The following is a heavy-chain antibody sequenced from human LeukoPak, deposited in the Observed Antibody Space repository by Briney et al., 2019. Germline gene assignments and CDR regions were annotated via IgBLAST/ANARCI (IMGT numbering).Heavy chain of an antibody. CDR2: IYYSGST. V-gene: IGHV4-59*11. Sequence: SETLSLTCTLSAGSLSSHYWSWVRQPPGKGVEWVGYIYYSGSTNYNPSLRSRVTISVDTSKNQFSLKLSSVTAADTAVYYCARYVKGSSSGNAFDIWGQGTMVTVSS. J-gene: IGHJ3*02. CDR3: ARYVKGSSSGNAFDI. D-gene: IGHD6-6*01. CDR1: AGSLSSHY.